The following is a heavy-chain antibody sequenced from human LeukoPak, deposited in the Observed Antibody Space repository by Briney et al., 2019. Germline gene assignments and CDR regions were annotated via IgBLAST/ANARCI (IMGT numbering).Heavy chain of an antibody. D-gene: IGHD3-16*01. CDR2: IYSGGNT. Sequence: PGGSLRLSCTVSGFTVSSNSMSWVRQAPGKGLEWVSFIYSGGNTHYSDSVKGRFTISSDNSKNTLYVQMNSLKNEDTAVYYCAKSPTPRLVHPPDYWGQGTLVTVSS. J-gene: IGHJ4*02. CDR1: GFTVSSNS. V-gene: IGHV3-53*05. CDR3: AKSPTPRLVHPPDY.